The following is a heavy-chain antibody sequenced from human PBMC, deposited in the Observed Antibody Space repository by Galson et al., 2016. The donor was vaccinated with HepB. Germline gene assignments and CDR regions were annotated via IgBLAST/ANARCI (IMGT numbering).Heavy chain of an antibody. V-gene: IGHV4-39*07. J-gene: IGHJ4*02. CDR1: GDSINSGNHY. CDR2: IYYTGNT. CDR3: ARDRAVAGDFDY. Sequence: ETLSLTCTVSGDSINSGNHYWAWLRQSPGKGLEWIGSIYYTGNTYANPALKSRVTLSVDTPKKQFSLTLTPATAADTAVYYCARDRAVAGDFDYWGQGTLVTVTS. D-gene: IGHD6-19*01.